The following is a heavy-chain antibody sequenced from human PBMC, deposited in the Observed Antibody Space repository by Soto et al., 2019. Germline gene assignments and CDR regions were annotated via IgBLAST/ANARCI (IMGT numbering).Heavy chain of an antibody. D-gene: IGHD2-15*01. CDR2: ISYDGSKK. J-gene: IGHJ4*02. CDR3: ANPQGWLGSGNEIDY. CDR1: GFTFSSYG. Sequence: GGSLRLSCAASGFTFSSYGMHWVRQAPGKGLEWVAVISYDGSKKYYADSVKGRFTISREKSKKTLYLQMNSPRAADTPVYYCANPQGWLGSGNEIDYWGQGTLVTVSS. V-gene: IGHV3-30*18.